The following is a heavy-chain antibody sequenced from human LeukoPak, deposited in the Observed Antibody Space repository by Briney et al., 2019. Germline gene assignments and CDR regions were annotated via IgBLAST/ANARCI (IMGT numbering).Heavy chain of an antibody. CDR3: ARSDPVNAFDI. Sequence: GGSLRLSCAASGFTVSSNYMSWVRQAPGKRLEWVSVIYSGDSTYYADCVKGRFTTSRDNSKNTLYLQMNSQRAEDTAVYYCARSDPVNAFDIWGQGTMVTVSS. CDR2: IYSGDST. V-gene: IGHV3-53*01. J-gene: IGHJ3*02. CDR1: GFTVSSNY.